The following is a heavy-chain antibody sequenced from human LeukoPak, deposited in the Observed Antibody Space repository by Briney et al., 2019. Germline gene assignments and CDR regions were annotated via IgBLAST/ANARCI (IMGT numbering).Heavy chain of an antibody. CDR1: GGSISSSSYY. V-gene: IGHV4-39*07. J-gene: IGHJ6*02. CDR3: ARISEVWGGYYYYGMDV. Sequence: SETLSLTCTASGGSISSSSYYWGWIRQPPGKGLEWIGSIYYSGSTYYNPSLKSRVAISVDTSKNQFSLKLSSVTAADTAVYYCARISEVWGGYYYYGMDVWGQGTTVTVSS. CDR2: IYYSGST. D-gene: IGHD3-10*01.